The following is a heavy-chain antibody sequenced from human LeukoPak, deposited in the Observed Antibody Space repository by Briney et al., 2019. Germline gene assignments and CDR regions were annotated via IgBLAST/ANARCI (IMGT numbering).Heavy chain of an antibody. CDR1: GFTFSSYG. CDR2: IRYDGSNK. D-gene: IGHD3-3*01. CDR3: AKVTVELLEWRKGFYYYYYMDV. J-gene: IGHJ6*03. V-gene: IGHV3-30*02. Sequence: GGSLRLSCAASGFTFSSYGMHWVRQAPGKGLEWVAFIRYDGSNKYYADSVKGRFTISRDNSKNTLYLQMNSLRAEDTAVYYCAKVTVELLEWRKGFYYYYYMDVWGKGTTVTVSS.